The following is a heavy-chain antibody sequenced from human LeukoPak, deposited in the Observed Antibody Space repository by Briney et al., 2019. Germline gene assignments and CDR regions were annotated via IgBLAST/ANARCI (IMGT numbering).Heavy chain of an antibody. CDR3: ARGGSGSYYTSFDY. J-gene: IGHJ4*02. V-gene: IGHV1-69*04. Sequence: GASVKVSCKASGGTFSSYAISWVRQAPGQGLEWMGRIIPIFGIANYAQTFQGRVTITADKSTSTAYMELSSLRSEDTAVYYCARGGSGSYYTSFDYWGQGTLVTVSS. CDR1: GGTFSSYA. CDR2: IIPIFGIA. D-gene: IGHD3-10*01.